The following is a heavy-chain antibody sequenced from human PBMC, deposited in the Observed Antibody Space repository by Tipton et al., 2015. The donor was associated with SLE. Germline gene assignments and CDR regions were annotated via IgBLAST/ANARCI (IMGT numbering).Heavy chain of an antibody. Sequence: SLRLSCAASGFTVSSNYMSWVRQAPGKGLEWVSVIYSGGSTYYADSVKGRFTISRHNSKNTLYLQMNSLRAEDTAVYYCARVGMTTVTTREGAFDIWGQGTMATVSS. CDR2: IYSGGST. J-gene: IGHJ3*02. CDR1: GFTVSSNY. D-gene: IGHD4-17*01. CDR3: ARVGMTTVTTREGAFDI. V-gene: IGHV3-53*04.